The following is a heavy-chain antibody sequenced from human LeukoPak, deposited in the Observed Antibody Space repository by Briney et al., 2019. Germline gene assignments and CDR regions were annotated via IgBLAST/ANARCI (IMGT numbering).Heavy chain of an antibody. CDR3: ARDRGDGYPAGYFDY. CDR2: RHRSEST. Sequence: PSETLSLTCAVSGGSISSNAYSWSWIRQPPGKGLEWIGYRHRSESTYYNPSLKSRVTISVDTSNNQCSLKLTSVPAADTAVYYCARDRGDGYPAGYFDYWGQGTLVTVSS. J-gene: IGHJ4*02. V-gene: IGHV4-30-2*01. CDR1: GGSISSNAYS. D-gene: IGHD5-24*01.